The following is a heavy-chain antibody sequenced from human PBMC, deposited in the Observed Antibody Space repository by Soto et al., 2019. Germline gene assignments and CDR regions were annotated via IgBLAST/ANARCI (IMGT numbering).Heavy chain of an antibody. CDR3: VRTSLVVAASTREDY. Sequence: GEVLSLSCPASRFTFSSDSIQWVRQAPEKGMVWDSRINRDGRSTSYADSMKGRLTISRDNAKNTLYMQMNSLRAEDTAMNYYVRTSLVVAASTREDYWGQGTLVTVSS. D-gene: IGHD2-15*01. CDR2: INRDGRST. V-gene: IGHV3-74*01. CDR1: RFTFSSDS. J-gene: IGHJ4*02.